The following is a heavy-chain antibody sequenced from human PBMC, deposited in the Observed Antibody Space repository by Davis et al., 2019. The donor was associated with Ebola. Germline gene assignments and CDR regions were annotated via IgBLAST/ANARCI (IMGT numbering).Heavy chain of an antibody. CDR2: IIPILGIA. D-gene: IGHD3-9*01. V-gene: IGHV1-69*04. CDR1: GGTFSSYT. J-gene: IGHJ5*02. Sequence: SVKVSCKASGGTFSSYTISWVRQAPGQGLEWMGRIIPILGIANYAQKFQGRVTITADKSTSTAYMELSRLRSDDTAVYYCARDPSALFDWLLGGWFDPWGQGTLVTVSS. CDR3: ARDPSALFDWLLGGWFDP.